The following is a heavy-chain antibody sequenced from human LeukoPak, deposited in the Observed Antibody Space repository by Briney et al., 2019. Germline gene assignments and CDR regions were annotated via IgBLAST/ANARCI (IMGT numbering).Heavy chain of an antibody. CDR1: GVSINSYY. J-gene: IGHJ4*02. Sequence: KSSETLSLTCTVSGVSINSYYWSWLRQPPGKGLEWIGYIYSSGSSNYDPSLKGRVAISVNMSHNQFSLKLTSVTAADTAVYYCARRSGSGWYIDYRGQGTLVTVSS. V-gene: IGHV4-59*08. D-gene: IGHD6-19*01. CDR3: ARRSGSGWYIDY. CDR2: IYSSGSS.